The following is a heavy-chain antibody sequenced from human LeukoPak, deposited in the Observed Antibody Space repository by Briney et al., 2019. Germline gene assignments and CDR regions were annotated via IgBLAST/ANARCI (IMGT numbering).Heavy chain of an antibody. J-gene: IGHJ5*01. CDR2: NMNT. V-gene: IGHV4-61*08. D-gene: IGHD5-12*01. Sequence: SETLSLTCIVSGASVSSGDHHWSWIRQAPGKGLEWIGHNMNTYYNPSLKSRVTISIDTSKDQFTLQLNSVTAADTAVYYCVRHDGRGGATMGAFDSWGQGSLVIVSS. CDR1: GASVSSGDHH. CDR3: VRHDGRGGATMGAFDS.